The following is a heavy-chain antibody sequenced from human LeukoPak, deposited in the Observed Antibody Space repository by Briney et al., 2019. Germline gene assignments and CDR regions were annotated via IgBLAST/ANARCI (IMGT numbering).Heavy chain of an antibody. Sequence: ASVKVSCKASAYTFTDYYIHWVRQAPGQGLEWMGRMNPNSGGAGYAPKFQGRVSMTRETSIKTAYVELTRLQSDDTAMYYCARVAYGNSATHLDYWGQGTLVTVSS. J-gene: IGHJ4*02. D-gene: IGHD4-23*01. V-gene: IGHV1-2*06. CDR3: ARVAYGNSATHLDY. CDR2: MNPNSGGA. CDR1: AYTFTDYY.